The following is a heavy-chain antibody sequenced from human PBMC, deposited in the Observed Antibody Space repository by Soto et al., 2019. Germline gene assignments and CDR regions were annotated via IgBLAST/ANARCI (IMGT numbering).Heavy chain of an antibody. CDR3: ARLQAYCGDDCYPIDY. V-gene: IGHV4-4*02. CDR2: IYHSGST. J-gene: IGHJ4*02. D-gene: IGHD2-21*02. Sequence: PSETLSLTCAVSGGSISSSNWWSWVRQPQGKGLEWIGEIYHSGSTNYNPSLKSRVTISVDKSKDQFSLKLSSVTAADTAVYYCARLQAYCGDDCYPIDYWGPGTLVTDSS. CDR1: GGSISSSNW.